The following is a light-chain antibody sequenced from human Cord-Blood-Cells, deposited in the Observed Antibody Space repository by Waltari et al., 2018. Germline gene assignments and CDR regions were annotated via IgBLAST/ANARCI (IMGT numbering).Light chain of an antibody. CDR1: SSDVGGYNY. V-gene: IGLV2-14*01. CDR2: DVS. Sequence: QSALTQPASVSGSPGQSITISCTGTSSDVGGYNYVSWYQQHPAKAPKLMIYDVSNRPPGVSDRFAGSKSVNAAPLTISGLQAEDEADYYCSSYTSSSVVCGGGTKLTVL. CDR3: SSYTSSSVV. J-gene: IGLJ2*01.